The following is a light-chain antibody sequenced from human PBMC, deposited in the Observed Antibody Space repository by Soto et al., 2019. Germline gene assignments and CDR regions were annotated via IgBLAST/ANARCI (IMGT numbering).Light chain of an antibody. V-gene: IGKV3-15*01. Sequence: EIVMTQSPATLSVSPGETATLSCRASQSVSTSLAWYQQKPGQAPRLLISGASTRTTGVPARFSGSGSETEFTLTISSRESEDFAVYSCPQYNNWWTFGQGTKVEIK. CDR3: PQYNNWWT. CDR2: GAS. J-gene: IGKJ1*01. CDR1: QSVSTS.